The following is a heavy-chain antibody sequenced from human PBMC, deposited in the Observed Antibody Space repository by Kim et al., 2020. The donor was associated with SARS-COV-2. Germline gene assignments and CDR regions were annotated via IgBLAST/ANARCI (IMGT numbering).Heavy chain of an antibody. CDR2: INHSGST. CDR1: GGSFSGYY. Sequence: SETLSLTCAVYGGSFSGYYWSWIRQPPGKGLEWIGEINHSGSTNYNPSLKSRVTISVDTSKNQFSLKLSSVTAADTAVYYCARARQLVRGLNYFDYWGQGTLVTVSS. CDR3: ARARQLVRGLNYFDY. D-gene: IGHD6-13*01. J-gene: IGHJ4*02. V-gene: IGHV4-34*01.